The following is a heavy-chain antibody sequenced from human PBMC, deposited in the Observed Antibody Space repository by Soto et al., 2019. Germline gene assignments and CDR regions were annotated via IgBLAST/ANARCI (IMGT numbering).Heavy chain of an antibody. Sequence: QVQLVESGGGVVQPGGSLRLSCGASGFTFRSYGMHWVRQAPGKGLEWVAVIRYDGSDPEYADSVKGRVTISRDNSQNMLYLQMNSLNADDTAVYYCARGWTTPIDYWGQGTLVTVSS. D-gene: IGHD4-17*01. J-gene: IGHJ4*02. CDR1: GFTFRSYG. CDR2: IRYDGSDP. V-gene: IGHV3-33*01. CDR3: ARGWTTPIDY.